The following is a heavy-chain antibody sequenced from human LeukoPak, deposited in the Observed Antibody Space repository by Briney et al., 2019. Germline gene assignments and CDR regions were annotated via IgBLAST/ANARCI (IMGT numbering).Heavy chain of an antibody. D-gene: IGHD3-10*01. J-gene: IGHJ6*02. V-gene: IGHV1-69*05. CDR2: IIPIFGTA. Sequence: ASVKVSCKASGTTFSSSYAISWVRQAPGQGLEWMGGIIPIFGTANYAQKFQGRVPMTTDASTSTAYMELRSLRSDDTAVYYCVREVTMVRGVITFYHYNGMDVWGQGTAVTVSS. CDR1: GTTFSSSYA. CDR3: VREVTMVRGVITFYHYNGMDV.